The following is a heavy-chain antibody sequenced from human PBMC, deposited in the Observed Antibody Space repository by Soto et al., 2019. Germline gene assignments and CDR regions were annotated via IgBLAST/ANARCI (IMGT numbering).Heavy chain of an antibody. D-gene: IGHD3-16*01. Sequence: PSQTMALTCVVSGVSLGSDCYTWSWVRQPPGKGLEWIGYIHHNGYIYYNPSLKSRATISADKSQNFFCLRLTSVTAANTAMYYGAAEDAYGESSEGHWGQGTPVTVSS. CDR1: GVSLGSDCYT. J-gene: IGHJ4*02. V-gene: IGHV4-30-2*01. CDR2: IHHNGYI. CDR3: AAEDAYGESSEGH.